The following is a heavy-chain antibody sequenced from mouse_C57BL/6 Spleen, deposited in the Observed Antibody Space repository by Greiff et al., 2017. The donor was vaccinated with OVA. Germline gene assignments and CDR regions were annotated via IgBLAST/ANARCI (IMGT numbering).Heavy chain of an antibody. CDR2: INPSTGGT. D-gene: IGHD1-1*02. V-gene: IGHV1-42*01. J-gene: IGHJ4*01. CDR3: ARSIRGYGLYAMDY. CDR1: GYSFTGYY. Sequence: VQLQQSGPELVKPGASVKISCKASGYSFTGYYMNWVKQSPEKSLEWIGEINPSTGGTTYNQKFKAKATLTVDKSSSTAYMQLKSLTSEDSAVYYCARSIRGYGLYAMDYWGQGTSVTVSS.